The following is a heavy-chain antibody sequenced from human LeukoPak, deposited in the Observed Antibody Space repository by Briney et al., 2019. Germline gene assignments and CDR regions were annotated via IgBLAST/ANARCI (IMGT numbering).Heavy chain of an antibody. V-gene: IGHV3-30*18. J-gene: IGHJ4*02. D-gene: IGHD2-2*01. CDR3: AKQGGYCSSTSCYAGVAVADFFDY. CDR1: GFTFSSYG. Sequence: PGRSLRLSCAASGFTFSSYGMHWVRQAPGKGLEWVAVISYDGSNKYYADSVKGRFTISRDNSKNTLYLQMNSLRAEDTAVYYCAKQGGYCSSTSCYAGVAVADFFDYWGQGTLVTVSS. CDR2: ISYDGSNK.